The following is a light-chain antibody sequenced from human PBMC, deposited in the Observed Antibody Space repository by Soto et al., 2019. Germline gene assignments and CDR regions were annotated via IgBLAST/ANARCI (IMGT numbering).Light chain of an antibody. V-gene: IGKV3-11*01. CDR2: SAS. Sequence: EFVLTQSPGTLSLSPGERATLSCRASQTVRNNYLAWYQQKPGQAPRLLIYSASNRANGIPPRFSGSGSGTDFTLTISSLEPEDFSVYYCQQRYDWPVTFGQGTRLENK. J-gene: IGKJ5*01. CDR1: QTVRNNY. CDR3: QQRYDWPVT.